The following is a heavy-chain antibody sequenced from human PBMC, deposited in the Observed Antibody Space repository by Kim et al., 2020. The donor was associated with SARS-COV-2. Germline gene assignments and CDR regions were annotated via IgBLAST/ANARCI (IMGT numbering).Heavy chain of an antibody. CDR3: AKDDCSGGSCYTGQIDY. D-gene: IGHD2-15*01. Sequence: GGSLRLSCAASGFTFDDYAMHWVRQAPGKGLEWVSLISWDGGSTYYADSVKGRFTISRDNSKNSLYLQMNSLRAEDTALYYCAKDDCSGGSCYTGQIDYWGQGTLVTVSS. J-gene: IGHJ4*02. CDR2: ISWDGGST. V-gene: IGHV3-43D*03. CDR1: GFTFDDYA.